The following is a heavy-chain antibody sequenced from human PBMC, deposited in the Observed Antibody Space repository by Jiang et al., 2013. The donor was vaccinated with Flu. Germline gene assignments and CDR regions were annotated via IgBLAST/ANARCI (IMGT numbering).Heavy chain of an antibody. CDR2: ISGSGGST. J-gene: IGHJ4*02. CDR1: GFTFSSYA. V-gene: IGHV3-23*01. Sequence: GGLVQPGGSLRLSCAASGFTFSSYAMSWVRQAPGKGLEWVSAISGSGGSTYYADSVKGRFTISRDNAKNSLYLQMNSLRAEDTALYYCAKELGGSGSPGDYWGQGTLVTVSS. CDR3: AKELGGSGSPGDY. D-gene: IGHD6-19*01.